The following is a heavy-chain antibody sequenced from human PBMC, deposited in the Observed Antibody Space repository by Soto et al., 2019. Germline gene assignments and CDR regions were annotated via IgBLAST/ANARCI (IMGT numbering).Heavy chain of an antibody. Sequence: GGSLRLCCAASGFTFNRYAMTWVRQAPGKGLEWVSSISDTGLSTYYADSVKGRFTISRDNSMNTLYLQMNSLRVGDTAQFYVAKRFYDASLVDHWGQGNLVTVSS. CDR2: ISDTGLST. CDR3: AKRFYDASLVDH. J-gene: IGHJ4*02. D-gene: IGHD3-22*01. V-gene: IGHV3-23*01. CDR1: GFTFNRYA.